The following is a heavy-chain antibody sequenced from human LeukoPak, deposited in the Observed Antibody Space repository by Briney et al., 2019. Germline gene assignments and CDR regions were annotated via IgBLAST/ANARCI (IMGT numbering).Heavy chain of an antibody. V-gene: IGHV4-39*07. CDR3: AREGGFYRPLDY. CDR2: ISDSGRT. D-gene: IGHD3-3*01. J-gene: IGHJ4*02. CDR1: GGSISSGSSDYY. Sequence: KPSETLSLTCTVSGGSISSGSSDYYWGWIRQPPGKGLDWIGSISDSGRTYYNPSLKSRVTVSVDTSKNQFSLNLSSVTAADTAVYYCAREGGFYRPLDYSGQGTLVTVSS.